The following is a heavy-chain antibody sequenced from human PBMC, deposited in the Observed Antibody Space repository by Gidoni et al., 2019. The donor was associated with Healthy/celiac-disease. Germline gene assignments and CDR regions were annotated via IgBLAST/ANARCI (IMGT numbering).Heavy chain of an antibody. CDR2: ISGSGGST. Sequence: EVQLLESGGGLVQPGGSLRLSCAASGFTLSSYAMSWVRQAPGKGLEWVSAISGSGGSTYYADSVKGRFTISRDNSKNTLYLQMNSLRAEDTAVYYCASNLRLIAVAAHYWGQGTLVTVSS. D-gene: IGHD6-19*01. CDR3: ASNLRLIAVAAHY. V-gene: IGHV3-23*01. J-gene: IGHJ4*02. CDR1: GFTLSSYA.